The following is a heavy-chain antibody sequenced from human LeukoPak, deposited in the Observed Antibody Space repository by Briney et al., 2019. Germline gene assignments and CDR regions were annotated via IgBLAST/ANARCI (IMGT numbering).Heavy chain of an antibody. V-gene: IGHV3-11*01. Sequence: GGSLRLSCAASGFTFSDYYMSWIRQAPGKGLEWVSYISSSGSTIYYADSEKGRFTISRDNAKNSLYLQMNSLRAEDTAVYYCAREYSSSWAPAVPFDYWGQGTLVTVSS. D-gene: IGHD6-13*01. J-gene: IGHJ4*02. CDR1: GFTFSDYY. CDR3: AREYSSSWAPAVPFDY. CDR2: ISSSGSTI.